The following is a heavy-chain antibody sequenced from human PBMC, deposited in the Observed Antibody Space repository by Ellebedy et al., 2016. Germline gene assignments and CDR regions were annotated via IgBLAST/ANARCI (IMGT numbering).Heavy chain of an antibody. J-gene: IGHJ4*02. CDR1: GLSFGNFF. V-gene: IGHV3-23*01. D-gene: IGHD4-17*01. CDR3: YYGHYSGS. CDR2: ISAGGDIT. Sequence: GESLKISXVASGLSFGNFFMSWVRQAPGGGLEWVSTISAGGDITFSADSVKGRFTISRDNSRDTLYLQMNSLRAEDTAVYYCYYGHYSGSWGQGTLVTVSS.